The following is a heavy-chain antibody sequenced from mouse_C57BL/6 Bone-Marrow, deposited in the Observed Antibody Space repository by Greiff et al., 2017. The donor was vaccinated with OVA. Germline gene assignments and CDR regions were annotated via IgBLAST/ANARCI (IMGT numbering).Heavy chain of an antibody. D-gene: IGHD2-3*01. J-gene: IGHJ2*01. V-gene: IGHV1-75*01. CDR1: GYTFTDYY. CDR2: IIPGSGST. Sequence: QVQLQQSGPELVKPGASVKISCKASGYTFTDYYINWVKQRPGQGLEWIGWIIPGSGSTYYHEKFKGKATLTVDKSSSTAYMLLSSLTSEDSAVYFCARDVDDGYSYVDYWCQGTPLTVSS. CDR3: ARDVDDGYSYVDY.